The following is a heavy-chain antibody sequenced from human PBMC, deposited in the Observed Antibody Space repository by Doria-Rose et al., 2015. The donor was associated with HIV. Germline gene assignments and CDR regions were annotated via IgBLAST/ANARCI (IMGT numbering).Heavy chain of an antibody. D-gene: IGHD3-10*01. CDR1: GGSFSDHY. CDR3: ARVPDNYITSPFDY. V-gene: IGHV4-34*01. J-gene: IGHJ4*02. CDR2: INDTGSA. Sequence: VQLPQWDSGLLPPSDTLSLTCAVYGGSFSDHYWSWIRQPPGKGLEWIGEINDTGSANYNPSLKSRVTISVDTSKNQFSLKVSSVTAADTAVYYCARVPDNYITSPFDYWGQGKRGTVSA.